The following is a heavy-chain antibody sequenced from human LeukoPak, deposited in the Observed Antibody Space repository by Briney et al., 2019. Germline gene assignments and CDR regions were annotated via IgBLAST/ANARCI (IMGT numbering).Heavy chain of an antibody. CDR2: IYPGDSDT. J-gene: IGHJ4*02. V-gene: IGHV5-51*01. D-gene: IGHD3-22*01. CDR3: ARRSLNYYDSSGFYFDS. CDR1: GYSFTNHW. Sequence: GESLKISCKGSGYSFTNHWIGWVRQMPGKGLEWMGVIYPGDSDTRYSPSFQGQVTISADTSISTAYVQWNSLKSSDTATYYCARRSLNYYDSSGFYFDSWGQGTLVTVSS.